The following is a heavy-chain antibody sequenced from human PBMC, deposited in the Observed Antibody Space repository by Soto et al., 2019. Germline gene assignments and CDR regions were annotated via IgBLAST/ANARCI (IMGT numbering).Heavy chain of an antibody. Sequence: QVQLVQSGAEVKKPGSSVKVSCKASGGTFSSYAISWVRQAPGQGLEWMGGIIPIFGTTNYAQKFQGRVTITADESTSTAWMELSSLRSEDTVVYYCARDDQRLVQNYYYGMDVWGQGTTVSVSS. J-gene: IGHJ6*02. V-gene: IGHV1-69*12. CDR2: IIPIFGTT. CDR3: ARDDQRLVQNYYYGMDV. CDR1: GGTFSSYA. D-gene: IGHD6-13*01.